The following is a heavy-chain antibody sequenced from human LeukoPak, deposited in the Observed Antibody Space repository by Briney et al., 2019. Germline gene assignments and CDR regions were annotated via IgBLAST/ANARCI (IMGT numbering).Heavy chain of an antibody. D-gene: IGHD1-7*01. CDR3: VQFELDY. V-gene: IGHV1-2*02. Sequence: ASVKVSCKASGYTFTSYDINWVRQAPGQGLEWMGWINPNTGGTNYAQKFQGRVTMTRDTSISTAYMDLSRLRSDDTAVYYCVQFELDYWGQGTLVTVSS. CDR1: GYTFTSYD. CDR2: INPNTGGT. J-gene: IGHJ4*02.